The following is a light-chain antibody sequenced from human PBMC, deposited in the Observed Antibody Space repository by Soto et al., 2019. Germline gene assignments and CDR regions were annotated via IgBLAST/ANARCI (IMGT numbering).Light chain of an antibody. CDR3: ATWDDSPRDVV. J-gene: IGLJ2*01. CDR1: SSDIGGYDY. CDR2: NTN. V-gene: IGLV2-14*01. Sequence: QSALTQPASVSGSPGQSITISCIGTSSDIGGYDYVSWYQQHPGKAPKLIIYNTNQRPSGAPDRFSGSKSGTSASLAISGLQSEDEADYYCATWDDSPRDVVFGGGTKVTVL.